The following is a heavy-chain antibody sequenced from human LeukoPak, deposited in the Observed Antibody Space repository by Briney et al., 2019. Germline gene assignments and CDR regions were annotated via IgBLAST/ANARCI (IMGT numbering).Heavy chain of an antibody. V-gene: IGHV1-69*04. CDR1: GGTFSSYA. CDR3: ARIGYSSSSFDY. Sequence: RASVKVSCKASGGTFSSYAISWVRQAPGQGLEWMGRIIPIFGIANYAQKFQGRVTITADKSTSTAYMELSSLRSEDTAMYYCARIGYSSSSFDYWGQGTLVTVSS. J-gene: IGHJ4*02. CDR2: IIPIFGIA. D-gene: IGHD6-6*01.